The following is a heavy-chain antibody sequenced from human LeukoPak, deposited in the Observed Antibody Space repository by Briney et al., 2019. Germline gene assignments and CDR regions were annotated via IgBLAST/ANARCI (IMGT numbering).Heavy chain of an antibody. CDR2: IRSDEINK. V-gene: IGHV3-30*02. D-gene: IGHD4-17*01. Sequence: GGSLRLSCAASGFTFSNYGMHWVRQAPGKGLEWVAFIRSDEINKYYTDSVKGRFTISRDNSKNALYLQMSSPRAEDTAVYYCTKNAFGDYLPGDYWGQGALVTASS. CDR3: TKNAFGDYLPGDY. J-gene: IGHJ4*02. CDR1: GFTFSNYG.